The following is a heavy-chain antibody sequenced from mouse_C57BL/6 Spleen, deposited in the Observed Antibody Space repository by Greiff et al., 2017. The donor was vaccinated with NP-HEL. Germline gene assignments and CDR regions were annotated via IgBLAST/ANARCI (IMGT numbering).Heavy chain of an antibody. CDR3: ARDRGLPSYAMDY. J-gene: IGHJ4*01. CDR2: LNPGSGGT. D-gene: IGHD2-2*01. V-gene: IGHV1-54*01. CDR1: GYAFTNYL. Sequence: QVQLQQSGAELVRPGTSVKVSCKASGYAFTNYLIEWVKQRPGQGLEWIGVLNPGSGGTNYNEKFKGKATLTADKSSSTAYMQLSSLTSEDSAFYFCARDRGLPSYAMDYWGQGTSVTVSS.